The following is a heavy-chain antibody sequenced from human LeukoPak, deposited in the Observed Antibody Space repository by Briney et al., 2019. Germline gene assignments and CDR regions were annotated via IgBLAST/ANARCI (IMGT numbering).Heavy chain of an antibody. CDR3: AREGYCSGGSCYPDY. CDR2: ISSSSSYI. Sequence: GGSLRLSCAASGFTVSSYSMNWVRQAPGKGLEWVSSISSSSSYIYYADSVKGRFTISRDNAKNSLYLQMNSLRAEDTAVYYCAREGYCSGGSCYPDYWGQGTLVTVSS. J-gene: IGHJ4*02. CDR1: GFTVSSYS. V-gene: IGHV3-21*01. D-gene: IGHD2-15*01.